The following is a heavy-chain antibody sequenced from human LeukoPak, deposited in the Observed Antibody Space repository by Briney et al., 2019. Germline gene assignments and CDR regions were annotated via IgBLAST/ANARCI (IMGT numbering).Heavy chain of an antibody. D-gene: IGHD3-10*01. CDR2: INYSGTT. J-gene: IGHJ6*03. CDR1: VGSISSSSYY. Sequence: PLETLSLTCTVSVGSISSSSYYWAWIRHPPGKGLEWLVSINYSGTTYYNPSLKSRVTISVDTSKSQFFLKLRSVTAADTAVYYCARGRRTMVRGAIGAETRDYYSYYMDVWGKGTTVTVSS. V-gene: IGHV4-39*01. CDR3: ARGRRTMVRGAIGAETRDYYSYYMDV.